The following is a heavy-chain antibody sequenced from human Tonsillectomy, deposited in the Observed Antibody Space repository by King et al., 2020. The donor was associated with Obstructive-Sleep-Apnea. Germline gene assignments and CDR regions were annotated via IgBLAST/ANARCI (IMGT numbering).Heavy chain of an antibody. D-gene: IGHD6-13*01. J-gene: IGHJ4*02. V-gene: IGHV3-7*01. CDR3: ARDKDIAAAGSDY. Sequence: VQLVESGGGLVQPGGSLRLSCAASGFTFSSYWMSWVRQAPGKGLEWVANIKHDGSEKYFVDSVKGRSTISRDNAKNSLYLKMNSLRAEDTAVYYCARDKDIAAAGSDYWGQGTLVTVSS. CDR2: IKHDGSEK. CDR1: GFTFSSYW.